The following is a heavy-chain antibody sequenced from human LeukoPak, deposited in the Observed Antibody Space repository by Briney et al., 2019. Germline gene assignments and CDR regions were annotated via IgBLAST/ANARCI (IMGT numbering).Heavy chain of an antibody. CDR3: ARSNYGDYGNWFDP. CDR2: INPNSGGT. J-gene: IGHJ5*02. V-gene: IGHV1-2*02. Sequence: ASVKVSCKASGYTFTSYYMHWVRQAPGQGLEWMGWINPNSGGTNYAQKFQGRVTMTRDTSISTAYMELSRLRSDDTAVYYCARSNYGDYGNWFDPWGQGTLVTVSS. D-gene: IGHD4-17*01. CDR1: GYTFTSYY.